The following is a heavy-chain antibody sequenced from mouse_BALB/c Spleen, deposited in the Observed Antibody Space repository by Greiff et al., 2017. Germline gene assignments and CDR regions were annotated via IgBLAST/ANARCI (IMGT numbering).Heavy chain of an antibody. D-gene: IGHD2-1*01. Sequence: EVKLMESGPGLVKPSQSLSLTCTVTGYSITSDYAWNWIRQFPGNKLEWMGYISYSGSTSYNPSLKSRISITRDTSKNQFFLQLNSVTTEDTATYYCARSDYGNYVGAYWGQGTPVTVSA. CDR3: ARSDYGNYVGAY. CDR2: ISYSGST. J-gene: IGHJ3*01. V-gene: IGHV3-2*02. CDR1: GYSITSDYA.